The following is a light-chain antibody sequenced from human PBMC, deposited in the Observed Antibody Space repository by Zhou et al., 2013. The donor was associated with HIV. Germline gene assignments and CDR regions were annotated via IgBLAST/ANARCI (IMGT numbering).Light chain of an antibody. V-gene: IGKV3-15*01. CDR3: QQYDKWPIT. CDR2: GAS. J-gene: IGKJ5*01. Sequence: EIVMTQSPATLSVSPGERVTLSCRASQSLSTYLAWYQQRPGQAPRLLMYGASTRATGIPARFSGSGSGTEFTLTISSLQSEDFAVYYCQQYDKWPITFGQGTRLDIK. CDR1: QSLSTY.